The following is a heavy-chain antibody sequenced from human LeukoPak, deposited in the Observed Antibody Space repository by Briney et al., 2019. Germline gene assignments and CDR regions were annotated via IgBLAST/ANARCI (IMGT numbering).Heavy chain of an antibody. D-gene: IGHD3-9*01. J-gene: IGHJ4*02. CDR3: ARQYYDVLTGFYIHFDY. CDR2: IWPGDSDT. V-gene: IGHV5-51*01. Sequence: RGESLKISCKGSGYHFNNYWIGWVRQMPGKGLEWMGIIWPGDSDTRYSPSFQGHVTISVDKSISTTYLQWSSLKASDTAIYYCARQYYDVLTGFYIHFDYWGQGTLVTVSS. CDR1: GYHFNNYW.